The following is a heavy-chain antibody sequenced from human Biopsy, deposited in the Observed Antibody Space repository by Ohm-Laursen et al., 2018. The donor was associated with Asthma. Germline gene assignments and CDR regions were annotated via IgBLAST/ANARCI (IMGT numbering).Heavy chain of an antibody. J-gene: IGHJ2*01. CDR1: GDAMSTSGSY. V-gene: IGHV4-39*02. CDR3: ARAVSSSSYWYFDL. Sequence: SETLSLTCLVSGDAMSTSGSYWGWIRQSPGKGLEWIGSIYYSGRTYCNPSLESRVTISADTSKNHFSLKVTSVTAADTAVYYCARAVSSSSYWYFDLWGRGDLVTVSS. CDR2: IYYSGRT. D-gene: IGHD6-6*01.